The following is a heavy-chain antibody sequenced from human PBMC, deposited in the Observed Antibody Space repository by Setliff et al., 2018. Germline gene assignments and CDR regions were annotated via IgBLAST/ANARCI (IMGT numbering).Heavy chain of an antibody. D-gene: IGHD3-16*01. CDR2: ISSSGTTT. CDR1: GFTFSNSW. V-gene: IGHV3-48*01. Sequence: LSCAASGFTFSNSWMNWVRQAPGKGLEWVSYISSSGTTTYYADSVKGRFTISRDNSKNTLYLQMNSLRAEDTAVYYCARGRFGDAFDIWGQGTMVTVSS. CDR3: ARGRFGDAFDI. J-gene: IGHJ3*02.